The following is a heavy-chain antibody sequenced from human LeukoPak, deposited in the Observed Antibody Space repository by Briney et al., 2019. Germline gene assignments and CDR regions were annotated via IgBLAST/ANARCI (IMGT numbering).Heavy chain of an antibody. CDR1: GFTVSSNY. Sequence: PGGSLSLSCAASGFTVSSNYMSWVRQAPGKGLEWVSAISGSGGSTYYADSVKGRFTISRDNSKNSLYLQMNSLRAEDTAVYYCARYRSTVTGFDYWGQGTLVTVSS. CDR2: ISGSGGST. J-gene: IGHJ4*02. V-gene: IGHV3-23*01. D-gene: IGHD4-17*01. CDR3: ARYRSTVTGFDY.